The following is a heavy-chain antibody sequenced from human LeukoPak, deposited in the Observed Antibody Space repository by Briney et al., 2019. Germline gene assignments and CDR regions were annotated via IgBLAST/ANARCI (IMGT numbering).Heavy chain of an antibody. CDR2: IKSNNDGGTT. D-gene: IGHD3-3*01. CDR1: GFTFSTSW. J-gene: IGHJ3*02. Sequence: GGSLRLSCAASGFTFSTSWMHWVRQAPGKGLEWVGRIKSNNDGGTTDYAAPVKGRVTISRVDSKNTLYLQMNNLKTEDTAVYYCTTFPSGFDIWGQGTVVTVSS. V-gene: IGHV3-15*05. CDR3: TTFPSGFDI.